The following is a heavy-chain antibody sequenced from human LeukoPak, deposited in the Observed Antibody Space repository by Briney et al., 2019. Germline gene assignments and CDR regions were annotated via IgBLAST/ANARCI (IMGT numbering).Heavy chain of an antibody. J-gene: IGHJ4*02. CDR1: GFKFNIYT. D-gene: IGHD1-26*01. Sequence: GGSLRLSCAAPGFKFNIYTMSWVRQAQGKGLEWISAVGSGGTRYYADSVKGRFTISRDNSENTVSLQMDSLRADDTAMYYCAKMRGMPREAYHFDRWGQGTLVVVSS. CDR2: VGSGGTR. CDR3: AKMRGMPREAYHFDR. V-gene: IGHV3-23*01.